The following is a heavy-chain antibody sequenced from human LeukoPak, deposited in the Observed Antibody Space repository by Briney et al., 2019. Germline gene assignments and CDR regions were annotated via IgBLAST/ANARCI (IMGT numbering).Heavy chain of an antibody. CDR2: LYYSGST. J-gene: IGHJ4*02. D-gene: IGHD2-2*01. V-gene: IGHV4-39*01. CDR3: ARLGRLSASSGFFDY. Sequence: SETLSLTCAVSGGSISSSNWWSWVRQPPGKGLEWIGSLYYSGSTYYNPSLKSRVSISVDTSNNQFSLKLTSVTAADTAVYFCARLGRLSASSGFFDYWGQGTLVTVSS. CDR1: GGSISSSNW.